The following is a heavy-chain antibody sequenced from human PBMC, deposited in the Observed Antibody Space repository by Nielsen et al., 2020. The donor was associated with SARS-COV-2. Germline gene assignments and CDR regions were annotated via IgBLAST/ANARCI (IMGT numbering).Heavy chain of an antibody. CDR2: ISSSSSYT. CDR3: ARGGGYDYVWGSYRLDYYYYYGMDV. J-gene: IGHJ6*02. D-gene: IGHD3-16*02. Sequence: WIRQPPGKGLEWVSYISSSSSYTNYADSVKGRFTISRDNAKNSLYLQMNSLRAEDTAVYYCARGGGYDYVWGSYRLDYYYYYGMDVWGQGTLVTVSS. V-gene: IGHV3-11*05.